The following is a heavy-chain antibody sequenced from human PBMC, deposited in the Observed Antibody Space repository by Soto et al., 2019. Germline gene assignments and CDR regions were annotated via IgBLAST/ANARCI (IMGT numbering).Heavy chain of an antibody. V-gene: IGHV3-21*04. Sequence: PGGSLRLSCAASGFTFSSYSMNWVRQAPGKGLEWVSSISSSSSYIYYADSVKGRFTISRDNAKSSLFLQMNSLRPDDTALYYCAKDMKWGGMTTIHYFDSWGQGTLVTVSS. D-gene: IGHD4-17*01. J-gene: IGHJ4*02. CDR3: AKDMKWGGMTTIHYFDS. CDR1: GFTFSSYS. CDR2: ISSSSSYI.